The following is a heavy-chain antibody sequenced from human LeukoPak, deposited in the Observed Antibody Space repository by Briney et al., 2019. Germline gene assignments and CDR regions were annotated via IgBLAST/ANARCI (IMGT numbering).Heavy chain of an antibody. J-gene: IGHJ4*02. CDR2: IQYSGNT. Sequence: SETLSLTCTMSGGSISTYYWSWIRQSPGKRLEWIGFIQYSGNTKSNPSLKGRVTISLDMSKNQFSLRLTSVTAADTAVYYCARETNNWALDYWGQGTLVTVSS. V-gene: IGHV4-59*01. D-gene: IGHD1-20*01. CDR3: ARETNNWALDY. CDR1: GGSISTYY.